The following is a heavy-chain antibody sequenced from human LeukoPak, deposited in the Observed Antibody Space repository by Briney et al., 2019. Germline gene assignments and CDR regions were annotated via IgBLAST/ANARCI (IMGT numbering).Heavy chain of an antibody. Sequence: GGSLRLSCAASGFTFGSYSMNWVRQAPGKGLEWVSSISSSSSYIYYADSVKGRFTISRDNAKNSLYLQMNSLRAEDTAVYYCARVGWLQPIDYWGQGTLVTVSS. D-gene: IGHD5-24*01. CDR2: ISSSSSYI. V-gene: IGHV3-21*01. CDR3: ARVGWLQPIDY. CDR1: GFTFGSYS. J-gene: IGHJ4*02.